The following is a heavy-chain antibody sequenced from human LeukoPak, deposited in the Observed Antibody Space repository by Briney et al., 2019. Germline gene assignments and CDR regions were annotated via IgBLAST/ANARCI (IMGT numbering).Heavy chain of an antibody. J-gene: IGHJ4*02. Sequence: GGSLRLSCAASGFTFSSYWMHWVRQAPGKGLEWVSYISSSSGTIFYADSVKGRFTISRDNAKNSLYLQMSSLRDEDTSVYYCARDLDYWGQGTLVTVSS. V-gene: IGHV3-48*02. CDR1: GFTFSSYW. CDR2: ISSSSGTI. CDR3: ARDLDY.